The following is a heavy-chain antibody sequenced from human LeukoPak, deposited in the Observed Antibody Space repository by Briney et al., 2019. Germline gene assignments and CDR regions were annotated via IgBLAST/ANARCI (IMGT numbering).Heavy chain of an antibody. CDR1: GGSISSYY. CDR3: ARERQRYYDSSGYQNWFDP. J-gene: IGHJ5*02. CDR2: IYTSGST. Sequence: SETLSLTCTVSGGSISSYYWSWIRQPAGKGLEWIGRIYTSGSTNYNPSLKSRVTMSVDTSKNQFSLKLSSVTAADTAVYYCARERQRYYDSSGYQNWFDPWGQGTLVTVSS. V-gene: IGHV4-4*07. D-gene: IGHD3-22*01.